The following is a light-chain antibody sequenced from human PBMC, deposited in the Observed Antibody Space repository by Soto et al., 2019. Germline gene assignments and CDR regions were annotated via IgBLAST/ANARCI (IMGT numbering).Light chain of an antibody. CDR3: QQYGST. V-gene: IGKV3D-15*01. CDR1: QSVSSN. Sequence: EIVMTQSPATLSVSPGERATLSCRASQSVSSNLAWYQQKPGQAPRLLIYDASNRATGIPARFSGRGSGTDFTLTISRLEPEDFAVYYCQQYGSTSGQGTRLEI. J-gene: IGKJ5*01. CDR2: DAS.